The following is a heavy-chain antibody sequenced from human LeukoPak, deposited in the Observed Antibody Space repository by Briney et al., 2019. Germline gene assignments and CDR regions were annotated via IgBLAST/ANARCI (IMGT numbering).Heavy chain of an antibody. J-gene: IGHJ4*02. CDR3: ARTNLSGSYYSYYFDY. D-gene: IGHD1-26*01. CDR2: IYYSGST. CDR1: GGSISSSSYY. Sequence: PSETLSLTCTVSGGSISSSSYYWGWIRQPPGRGLEWIGSIYYSGSTYYNPSLKSRVTISVDTSKNQFSLKLSSVTAADTAVYYCARTNLSGSYYSYYFDYWGQGTLVTVSS. V-gene: IGHV4-39*07.